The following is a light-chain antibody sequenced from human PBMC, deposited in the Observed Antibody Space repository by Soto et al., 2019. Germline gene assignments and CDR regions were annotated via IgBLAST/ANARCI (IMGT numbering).Light chain of an antibody. V-gene: IGKV3-20*01. Sequence: VVLTQSTGTLSLSPGQRATLSCRASQSVSNNYLAWYQQKPGQAPRLLIYGASNRATGIPDRFSGSGSGTDFTLTISRLEPEDFAVYYCQQYGSSGTFGQGTKVDIK. CDR1: QSVSNNY. CDR2: GAS. CDR3: QQYGSSGT. J-gene: IGKJ1*01.